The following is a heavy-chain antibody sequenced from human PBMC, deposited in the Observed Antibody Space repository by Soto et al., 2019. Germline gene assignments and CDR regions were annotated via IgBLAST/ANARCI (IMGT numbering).Heavy chain of an antibody. CDR2: ISGSGGST. J-gene: IGHJ6*02. V-gene: IGHV3-23*01. CDR1: GFTFSSYA. Sequence: QPGGSLRLSCAASGFTFSSYATSWVRQAPGKGLEWVSAISGSGGSTYYADSVKGRFTISRDNSKNTLYLQMNSLRAEDTAVYYCAKSGAMVYVLFRDYYGMDVWGQGTTVTVSS. D-gene: IGHD2-8*01. CDR3: AKSGAMVYVLFRDYYGMDV.